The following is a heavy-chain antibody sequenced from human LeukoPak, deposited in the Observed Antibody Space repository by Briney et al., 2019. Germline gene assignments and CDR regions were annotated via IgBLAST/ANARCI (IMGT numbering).Heavy chain of an antibody. J-gene: IGHJ5*02. V-gene: IGHV1-18*04. Sequence: ASVKVSCKASGYTFTGYYMHWVRQAPGQGLEWMGWISAYNGNTNYAQKLQGRVTMTTDTSTSTAYMELRSLRSDDTAVYYCARDIVVVPAAYWFDPWGQGTLVTVSS. CDR2: ISAYNGNT. CDR3: ARDIVVVPAAYWFDP. D-gene: IGHD2-2*01. CDR1: GYTFTGYY.